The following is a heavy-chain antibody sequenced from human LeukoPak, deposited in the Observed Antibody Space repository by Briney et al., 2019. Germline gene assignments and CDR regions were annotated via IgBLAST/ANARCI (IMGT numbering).Heavy chain of an antibody. J-gene: IGHJ6*03. CDR2: IHDNGDS. D-gene: IGHD2-15*01. V-gene: IGHV4-4*07. Sequence: SETLSLTCTVSGGSLSNYFWSWIRQPAGKGLEWIGRIHDNGDSNHNPSLKSRVTMSLDTSNKQFSLNLTSVTAADTAVYYCARDLGGYPFFMDVWGKGITVTVSS. CDR3: ARDLGGYPFFMDV. CDR1: GGSLSNYF.